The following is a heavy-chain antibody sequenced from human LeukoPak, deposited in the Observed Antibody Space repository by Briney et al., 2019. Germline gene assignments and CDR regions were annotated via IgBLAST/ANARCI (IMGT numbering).Heavy chain of an antibody. CDR3: ARDRGYSYGYGWFDP. J-gene: IGHJ5*02. Sequence: SETLSLTCTVSGGSISSGGYYWSWIRQHPGKGLEWIGYIYYSGSTYYNPSLKSRVTISVDTSKNQFSLKLSSVTAADTAVYYCARDRGYSYGYGWFDPWGQGTLVTVSS. D-gene: IGHD5-18*01. CDR2: IYYSGST. V-gene: IGHV4-31*03. CDR1: GGSISSGGYY.